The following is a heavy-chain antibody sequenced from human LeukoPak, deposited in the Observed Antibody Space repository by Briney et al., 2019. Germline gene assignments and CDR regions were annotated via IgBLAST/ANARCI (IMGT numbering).Heavy chain of an antibody. Sequence: PSETLSLTCTVSGGSLSSGSSYWTWIRQPAGKGLGWIGRIYITESANYNSSLESRLTILVDTSKNQFSLKLNSVTAADTAIYYRARARERMCNNPPCYVDLQATWRQGALVTVSP. V-gene: IGHV4-61*02. CDR2: IYITESA. J-gene: IGHJ4*02. CDR1: GGSLSSGSSY. D-gene: IGHD2-2*01. CDR3: ARARERMCNNPPCYVDLQAT.